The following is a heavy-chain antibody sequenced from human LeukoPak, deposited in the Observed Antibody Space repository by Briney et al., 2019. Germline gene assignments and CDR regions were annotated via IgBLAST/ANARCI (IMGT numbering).Heavy chain of an antibody. V-gene: IGHV3-23*01. CDR1: GFTFSSYA. Sequence: PGGSLRLSCAASGFTFSSYAMSWVRQAPGEGLEWVSAISGSGGSTYYADSVKGRFTISRDNSKNTLYLQMNSLRAEDTAVYYCAKDPGGPPGPSFDYWGQGTLVTVSS. J-gene: IGHJ4*02. CDR2: ISGSGGST. CDR3: AKDPGGPPGPSFDY. D-gene: IGHD2-2*01.